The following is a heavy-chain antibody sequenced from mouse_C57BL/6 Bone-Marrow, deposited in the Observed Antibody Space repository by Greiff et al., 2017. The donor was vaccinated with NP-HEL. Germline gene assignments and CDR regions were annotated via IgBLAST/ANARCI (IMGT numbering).Heavy chain of an antibody. Sequence: QVQLQQPGAELVKPGASVKLSCKASGYTFTTYWMQWVKQRPGQGLEWIGVIDPSASCTNYNHTFKGKATLTVDTSTSTANMQLSSLTSEDSAVYYCARKAYYGRSYECAYWGQGTLVTVSA. V-gene: IGHV1-50*01. CDR2: IDPSASCT. CDR1: GYTFTTYW. CDR3: ARKAYYGRSYECAY. D-gene: IGHD1-1*01. J-gene: IGHJ3*01.